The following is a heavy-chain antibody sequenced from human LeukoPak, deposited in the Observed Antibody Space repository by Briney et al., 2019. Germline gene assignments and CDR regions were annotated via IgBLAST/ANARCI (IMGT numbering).Heavy chain of an antibody. CDR1: GYTFTSYY. V-gene: IGHV1-46*01. CDR3: ARDNSVGETAWWFDP. J-gene: IGHJ5*02. Sequence: GASVKVSCKASGYTFTSYYMHWVRQAPGQGLEWMGIINPSGGSTSYAQKFQGRVTMTRDMSTSTDYMELTSLTSDDTAVYYCARDNSVGETAWWFDPWGQGTLVTVSS. D-gene: IGHD1-26*01. CDR2: INPSGGST.